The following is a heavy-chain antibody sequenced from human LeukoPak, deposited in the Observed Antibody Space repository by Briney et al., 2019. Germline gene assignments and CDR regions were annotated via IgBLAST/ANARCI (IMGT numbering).Heavy chain of an antibody. J-gene: IGHJ6*03. CDR2: IYYSGST. V-gene: IGHV4-59*12. Sequence: SETLSLTCTVSGGSISSYYWSWIRQPPGKGLEWIGYIYYSGSTNYNPSLKSRVTISVDTSKNQFSLKLSSVTAADTVVYYCAREYSSGWQDYYYYYMDVWGKGTTVTISS. D-gene: IGHD6-19*01. CDR1: GGSISSYY. CDR3: AREYSSGWQDYYYYYMDV.